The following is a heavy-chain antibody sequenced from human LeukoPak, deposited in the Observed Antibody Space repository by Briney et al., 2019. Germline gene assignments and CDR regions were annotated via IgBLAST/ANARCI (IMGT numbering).Heavy chain of an antibody. CDR3: ARVAATMGSFDY. D-gene: IGHD2-15*01. CDR1: GFTVSSNY. CDR2: IYSGGST. Sequence: GGSLRLSCAASGFTVSSNYMSWVRQAPGKGLEWVSVIYSGGSTYYADSVKGRFTISRDNSKNTLYLQMNSLRAEDTAVYYCARVAATMGSFDYWGQGTLVTVSS. J-gene: IGHJ4*02. V-gene: IGHV3-53*01.